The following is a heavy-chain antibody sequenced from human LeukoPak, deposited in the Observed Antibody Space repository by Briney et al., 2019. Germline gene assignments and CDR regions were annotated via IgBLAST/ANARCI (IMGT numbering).Heavy chain of an antibody. CDR1: GGSFNAYY. J-gene: IGHJ3*02. Sequence: SETLSLTCAVYGGSFNAYYWSWIRQPPGKGLEWSGEINHSGSTNYNPSLKSRVTIPVDTSKNQFSLKLTSVTAADTAVYYCARDITYYYDSNGNSEGAFDIWGQGTMVTVSS. V-gene: IGHV4-34*01. D-gene: IGHD3-22*01. CDR3: ARDITYYYDSNGNSEGAFDI. CDR2: INHSGST.